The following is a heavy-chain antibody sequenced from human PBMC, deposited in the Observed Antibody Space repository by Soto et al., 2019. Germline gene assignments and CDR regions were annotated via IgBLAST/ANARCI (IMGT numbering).Heavy chain of an antibody. J-gene: IGHJ5*02. CDR3: ARGADSGSYWDWFDP. CDR2: IWYDGSNK. V-gene: IGHV3-33*01. CDR1: GFTFSSYG. Sequence: QVQLVESGGGVVQPGRSLRLSCAASGFTFSSYGMHWVRQAPGKGLEWVAVIWYDGSNKYYADSVKGRFTISRDNSKNTLYLQMNSLRAEDTAVYYCARGADSGSYWDWFDPWGQGTLVTVSS. D-gene: IGHD3-10*01.